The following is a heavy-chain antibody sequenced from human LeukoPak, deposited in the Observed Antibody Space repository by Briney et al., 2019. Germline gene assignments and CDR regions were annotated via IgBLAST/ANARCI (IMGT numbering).Heavy chain of an antibody. CDR2: IYTTGST. D-gene: IGHD3-22*01. CDR3: ARGRQDVTMIVVVMTAVSYYLDV. V-gene: IGHV4-4*07. CDR1: GGSISSYY. Sequence: SETLSLTCTVSGGSISSYYWTWIRQPAGKGLEWIGRIYTTGSTNYNPSLNSRVTMSVDTSKKQFSLKLSSVTAADTAVYYCARGRQDVTMIVVVMTAVSYYLDVWGKGTTVTVS. J-gene: IGHJ6*03.